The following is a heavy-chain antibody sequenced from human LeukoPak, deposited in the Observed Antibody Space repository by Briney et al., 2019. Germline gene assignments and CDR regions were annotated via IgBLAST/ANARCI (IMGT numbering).Heavy chain of an antibody. Sequence: SVKVSCKASGGTFSSYAISWVRQAPGQGLEWMGRIIPIFGTANYAQKFQGRVTITADESTSTAYMELSSLRSEDTAVYYCARVFSPDYSNNRYYYYYMDVWGKGTTVTVPS. CDR3: ARVFSPDYSNNRYYYYYMDV. V-gene: IGHV1-69*15. J-gene: IGHJ6*03. D-gene: IGHD4-11*01. CDR1: GGTFSSYA. CDR2: IIPIFGTA.